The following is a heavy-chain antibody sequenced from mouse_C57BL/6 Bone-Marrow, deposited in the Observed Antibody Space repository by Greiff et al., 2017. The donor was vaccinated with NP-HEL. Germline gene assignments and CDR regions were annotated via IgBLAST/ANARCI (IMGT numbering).Heavy chain of an antibody. CDR2: IYPGGGYT. CDR1: GYTFTNYW. J-gene: IGHJ3*01. Sequence: QVQLQQSGAELVRPGTSVKMSCKASGYTFTNYWIGWAKQRPGHGLEWIGDIYPGGGYTNYNEKFKGKATLTADKSSSTAYMQFSSLTSEDSAIYYCAREEDYYGSPFAYWGQGTLVTASA. D-gene: IGHD1-1*01. CDR3: AREEDYYGSPFAY. V-gene: IGHV1-63*01.